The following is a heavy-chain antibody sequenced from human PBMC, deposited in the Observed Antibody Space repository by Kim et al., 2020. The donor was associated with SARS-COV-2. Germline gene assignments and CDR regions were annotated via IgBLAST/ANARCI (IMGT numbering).Heavy chain of an antibody. V-gene: IGHV1-69*01. J-gene: IGHJ4*02. Sequence: KFQGRVPITADESTSTAYMELSSLRSEDTAVYYCARLVVGYSGYESPFDYWGQGTLVTVSS. CDR3: ARLVVGYSGYESPFDY. D-gene: IGHD5-12*01.